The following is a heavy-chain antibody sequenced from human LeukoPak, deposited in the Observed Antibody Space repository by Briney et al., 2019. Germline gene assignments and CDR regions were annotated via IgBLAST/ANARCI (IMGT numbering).Heavy chain of an antibody. V-gene: IGHV3-23*01. D-gene: IGHD6-13*01. CDR2: ISGSGGST. CDR1: GFTFSNAW. J-gene: IGHJ3*02. CDR3: AKPQYSSSWTDAFDI. Sequence: GGSLRLSCAASGFTFSNAWMSWVRQAPGKGLEWVSAISGSGGSTEYADSVKGRFTISRDRSKNTLYLQMKSLRAEDTAVYYCAKPQYSSSWTDAFDIWGRGTVVTVSS.